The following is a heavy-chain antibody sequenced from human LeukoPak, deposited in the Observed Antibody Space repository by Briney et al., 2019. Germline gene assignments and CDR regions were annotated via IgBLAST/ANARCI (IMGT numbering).Heavy chain of an antibody. CDR2: INHSGST. D-gene: IGHD3-22*01. J-gene: IGHJ3*02. CDR1: GGSFSGYY. CDR3: ARSDNYYDSSGYYYDAFDI. Sequence: PSETLSLTCAVYGGSFSGYYWSWIRQPPGKGLEWIGEINHSGSTNYNPSLKSRVTISVDTSKNQFSLKLSSVTAADTAVYYCARSDNYYDSSGYYYDAFDIWGQGTMVTVSS. V-gene: IGHV4-34*01.